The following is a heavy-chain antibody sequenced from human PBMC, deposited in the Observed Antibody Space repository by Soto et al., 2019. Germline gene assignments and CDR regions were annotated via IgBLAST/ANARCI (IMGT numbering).Heavy chain of an antibody. V-gene: IGHV1-46*01. CDR2: ITPIDGST. CDR3: ARAVSTKTAPIDY. CDR1: GYTFTTYY. J-gene: IGHJ4*02. Sequence: QVQLVQSGAEVKNPGASVKVSCKASGYTFTTYYMHWLRQARGQGLEWMGIITPIDGSTRYDQKFQDRVTMTRDTSTSTVYMELSSLRADDTAVYYGARAVSTKTAPIDYWGQGTLVTVSS. D-gene: IGHD4-17*01.